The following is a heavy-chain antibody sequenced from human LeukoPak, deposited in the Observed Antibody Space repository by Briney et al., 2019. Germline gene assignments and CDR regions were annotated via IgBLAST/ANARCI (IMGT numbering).Heavy chain of an antibody. D-gene: IGHD5-18*01. CDR2: MNPNSGNT. V-gene: IGHV1-8*01. CDR3: ANLDERLDTAMDENWFDP. J-gene: IGHJ5*02. Sequence: ASVKVSCKASGYTFTSYDIDWVRQATGQGLEWMGWMNPNSGNTGYAQRFQGRVTITRNTSINTVCMELSSLRSEDTAVHYCANLDERLDTAMDENWFDPWGQGTLVTVSS. CDR1: GYTFTSYD.